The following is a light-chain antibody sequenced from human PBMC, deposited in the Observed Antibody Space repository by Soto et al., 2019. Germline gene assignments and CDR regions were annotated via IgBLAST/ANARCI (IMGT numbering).Light chain of an antibody. V-gene: IGKV3-15*01. Sequence: EIVMTQSPATLSVSLGERATLSCRASQSVSTNLAWYQQKPGQAPRLLIYGASTRATGIPARFSGSGSGTEFTLTISSLQSADFVVYYCQQYNYWPTFGQGTKVDIK. CDR1: QSVSTN. J-gene: IGKJ1*01. CDR2: GAS. CDR3: QQYNYWPT.